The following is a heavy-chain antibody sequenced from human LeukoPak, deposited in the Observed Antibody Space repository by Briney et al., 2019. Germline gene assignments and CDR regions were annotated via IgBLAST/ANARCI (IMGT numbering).Heavy chain of an antibody. Sequence: PGGSLRLSCAASGFTFSSYAMSWVRQAPGKGLEWVSDISGSGGSTYYADSVKGRFTISRDNSKNTLYLQMNSLRADDTAVYYCAKGSDIFGYNAWGQGTLVTVSS. D-gene: IGHD5-18*01. CDR1: GFTFSSYA. CDR3: AKGSDIFGYNA. V-gene: IGHV3-23*01. J-gene: IGHJ5*02. CDR2: ISGSGGST.